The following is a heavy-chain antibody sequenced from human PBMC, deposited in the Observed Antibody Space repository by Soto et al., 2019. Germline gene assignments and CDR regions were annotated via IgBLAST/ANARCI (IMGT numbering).Heavy chain of an antibody. CDR1: GYSFTSYS. CDR3: ASQEMATKNGDAFDI. CDR2: IYPGDSDT. Sequence: EVQLVQSGAEVKKPGESLKISCKGSGYSFTSYSIGWVRQMPGKGLEWMGIIYPGDSDTRYSPSFKGQVTISADKSISTAYLQGSSLKASDTAMYYCASQEMATKNGDAFDIWGQGTMVTVSS. V-gene: IGHV5-51*01. J-gene: IGHJ3*02. D-gene: IGHD5-12*01.